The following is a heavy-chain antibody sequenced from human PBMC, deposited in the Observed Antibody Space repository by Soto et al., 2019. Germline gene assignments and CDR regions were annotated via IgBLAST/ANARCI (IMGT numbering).Heavy chain of an antibody. CDR2: FIPVYRTL. V-gene: IGHV1-69*01. D-gene: IGHD3-3*01. J-gene: IGHJ4*02. CDR1: GGSFGNSA. Sequence: QVLLVQSGAEVKKPGSSVKISCKASGGSFGNSAINWVRQTPGQGLEWLGGFIPVYRTLNYAQKFQGRVTITADESTGTAYMTLNSLASKDTAVYYCATGVIWIGYFTVDSWGQGTRVTVSS. CDR3: ATGVIWIGYFTVDS.